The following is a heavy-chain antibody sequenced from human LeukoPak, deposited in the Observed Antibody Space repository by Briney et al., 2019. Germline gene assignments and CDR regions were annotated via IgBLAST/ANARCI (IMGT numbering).Heavy chain of an antibody. J-gene: IGHJ4*02. CDR2: ISGSGGST. CDR3: AKESARNCYNSFLDY. V-gene: IGHV3-23*01. D-gene: IGHD5-24*01. Sequence: GGSLRLSCAASGFTFSSYATSWVRQAPRKGLEWVSAISGSGGSTYYADSVKGRFTISRDNSKNTLYLQMNSLRAEDTAVYYWAKESARNCYNSFLDYWGQGTLVTVSS. CDR1: GFTFSSYA.